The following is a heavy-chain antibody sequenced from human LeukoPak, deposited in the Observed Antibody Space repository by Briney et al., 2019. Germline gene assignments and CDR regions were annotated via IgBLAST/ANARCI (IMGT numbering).Heavy chain of an antibody. V-gene: IGHV3-23*01. CDR2: ISGSGGST. CDR1: GFTFSSYA. CDR3: AKYVSGRYSGLDY. Sequence: SGGSLRLSCAASGFTFSSYAMSWVRQAPGKGLEWVSAISGSGGSTYYADSVKGRFTISRDNSKNTLYLQMNSLRAEDTAVYYCAKYVSGRYSGLDYWGQETLVTVSS. J-gene: IGHJ4*02. D-gene: IGHD1-26*01.